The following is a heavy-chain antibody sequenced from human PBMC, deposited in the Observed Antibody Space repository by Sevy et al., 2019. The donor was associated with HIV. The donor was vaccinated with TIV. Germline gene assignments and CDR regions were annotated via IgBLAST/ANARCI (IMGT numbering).Heavy chain of an antibody. Sequence: SETLSLTCTVSGGSISSYYWSWIRQPPVKGLEWIGYIYYSGSTNYNPSLKSRVTISVDTSKNQFSLKLSSVTAADTAVYYCARDQSSGWLYFDYWGQGTLVTVSS. CDR1: GGSISSYY. V-gene: IGHV4-59*01. J-gene: IGHJ4*02. CDR2: IYYSGST. D-gene: IGHD6-19*01. CDR3: ARDQSSGWLYFDY.